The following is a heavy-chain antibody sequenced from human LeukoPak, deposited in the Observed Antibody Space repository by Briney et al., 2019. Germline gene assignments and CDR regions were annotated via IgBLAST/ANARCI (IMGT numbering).Heavy chain of an antibody. CDR1: GFRFSNYG. V-gene: IGHV3-23*01. D-gene: IGHD3-16*01. J-gene: IGHJ4*02. CDR3: AKDTRWASFES. Sequence: GGTLRLSCVASGFRFSNYGMNWVRQAPGKGLEWVSGIIPTGSTTYYADSVKGRFTISRDNSKNTVYLHLNSLRVEDTAQYYCAKDTRWASFESWGQGTLVTVSS. CDR2: IIPTGSTT.